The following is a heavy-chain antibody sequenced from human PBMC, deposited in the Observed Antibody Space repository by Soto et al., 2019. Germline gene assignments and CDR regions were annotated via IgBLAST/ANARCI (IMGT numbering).Heavy chain of an antibody. Sequence: GGSLRLSCAASGFTFSSYAMNWVRQAPGKGLEWVSTVSGTGGKTYYADSVKGRFTISRDNSKNTLYLQMNSLRAEDTAVYYCATGLVIITLDYWGQGALVTVSS. CDR1: GFTFSSYA. D-gene: IGHD3-9*01. CDR3: ATGLVIITLDY. J-gene: IGHJ4*02. V-gene: IGHV3-23*01. CDR2: VSGTGGKT.